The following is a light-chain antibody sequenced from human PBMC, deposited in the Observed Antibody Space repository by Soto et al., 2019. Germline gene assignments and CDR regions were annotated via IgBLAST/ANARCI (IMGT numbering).Light chain of an antibody. CDR1: SRDIGGYNY. V-gene: IGLV2-8*01. Sequence: QSALTQPPSSSGSPGRSVTISCTGTSRDIGGYNYVSWYQQHPGKAPKLIIYEVSKRPSGVPDRFSGSKSGNTASLTVSGLQAEDEADYYCTSYAGSNNLVFAGGTKLTVL. J-gene: IGLJ3*02. CDR2: EVS. CDR3: TSYAGSNNLV.